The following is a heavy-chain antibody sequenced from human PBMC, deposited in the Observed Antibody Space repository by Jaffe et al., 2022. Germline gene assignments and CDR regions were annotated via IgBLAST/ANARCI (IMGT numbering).Heavy chain of an antibody. CDR1: GGSISSSNW. J-gene: IGHJ4*02. CDR3: ARVYYDILTGWNTRRGGTFDY. Sequence: QVQLQESGPGLVKPSGTLSLTCAVSGGSISSSNWWSWIRQPPGKGLEWIGEIYHSGSTNYNPSLKSRVTISVDKSKNQFSLKLSSVTAADTAVYYCARVYYDILTGWNTRRGGTFDYWGQGTLVTVSS. V-gene: IGHV4-4*02. D-gene: IGHD3-9*01. CDR2: IYHSGST.